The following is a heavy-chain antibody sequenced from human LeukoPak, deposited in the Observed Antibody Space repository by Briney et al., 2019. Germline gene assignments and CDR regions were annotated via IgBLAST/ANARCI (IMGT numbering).Heavy chain of an antibody. D-gene: IGHD5-18*01. Sequence: SETLSLTCAVYGGSFSGYYWSWIRQPPGKGLEWIGEINHSGSTNYNPSLKSRVTISVDTSKNQFSLRLSSVTAADTAVYYCARFPNEGYSLDYWGQGTLVTVSS. J-gene: IGHJ4*02. CDR2: INHSGST. CDR3: ARFPNEGYSLDY. V-gene: IGHV4-34*01. CDR1: GGSFSGYY.